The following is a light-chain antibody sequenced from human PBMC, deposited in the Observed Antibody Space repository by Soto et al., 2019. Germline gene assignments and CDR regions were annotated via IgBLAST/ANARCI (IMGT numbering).Light chain of an antibody. V-gene: IGLV2-14*01. CDR2: DVS. CDR3: SSYTSSSTRGV. Sequence: QSALTQPASVSGSPGQSITISCTGTSSDVGGYNYVSWYQQHPGKAPKLLIYDVSNRPSGVSNRFSGSKSGNTASLTISGLQDDDEADYYCSSYTSSSTRGVFGGGTKLTVL. J-gene: IGLJ2*01. CDR1: SSDVGGYNY.